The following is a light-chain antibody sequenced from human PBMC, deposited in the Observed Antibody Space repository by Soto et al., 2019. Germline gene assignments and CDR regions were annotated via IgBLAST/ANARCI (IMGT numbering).Light chain of an antibody. V-gene: IGLV2-14*01. CDR3: YSYTGSNIWV. CDR2: EVT. CDR1: SSDVGAYDY. Sequence: QSVLTQPASVSGSPGQSITISCTGTSSDVGAYDYVSWYQHHPGTVPKLIIYEVTNRPSGVSNRFSGSKSGNTASLTISGLQAEDEADYYCYSYTGSNIWVFGGGTKLTVL. J-gene: IGLJ3*02.